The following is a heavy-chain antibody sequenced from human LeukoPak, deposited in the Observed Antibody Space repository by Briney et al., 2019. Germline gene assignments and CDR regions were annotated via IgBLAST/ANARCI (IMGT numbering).Heavy chain of an antibody. Sequence: ASVKVSCKASGYTFTGSYMHWVRQAPGKGLEWMGSINPNSGGTNYAQKFQGRVTMTRDTSISTAYMELSRLRSDDTAVYYCARDFASAFYYYYYYMDVWGKGTTVTVSS. V-gene: IGHV1-2*02. D-gene: IGHD3-3*02. CDR1: GYTFTGSY. CDR3: ARDFASAFYYYYYYMDV. CDR2: INPNSGGT. J-gene: IGHJ6*03.